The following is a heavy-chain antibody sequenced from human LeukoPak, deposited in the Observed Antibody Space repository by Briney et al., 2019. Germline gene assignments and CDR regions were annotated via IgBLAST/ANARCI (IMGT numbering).Heavy chain of an antibody. Sequence: GASLRLSCAASGFTFSSYAMSWVRQAPGKGLEWVSAISGSGGSTYYADSVKGRFTISRDNSKNTLYLQMNSLRAEDTAVYYCARGPLWDYYDSSGPFDYWGQGTLVTVSS. D-gene: IGHD3-22*01. J-gene: IGHJ4*02. CDR1: GFTFSSYA. V-gene: IGHV3-23*01. CDR3: ARGPLWDYYDSSGPFDY. CDR2: ISGSGGST.